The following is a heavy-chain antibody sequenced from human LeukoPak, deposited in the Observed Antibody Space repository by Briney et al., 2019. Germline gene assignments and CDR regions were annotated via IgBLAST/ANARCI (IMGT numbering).Heavy chain of an antibody. V-gene: IGHV1-46*01. Sequence: ASVKVSCKASGYTFTSYYMHWVRQAPGQGLEWMGIINPSGGSTSYAQKFQGRVTMTRGTSTSTVYMELSSLRSEDTAVYYCARATSYSYGAYYFDYWGQGTLVTVSS. CDR2: INPSGGST. CDR1: GYTFTSYY. CDR3: ARATSYSYGAYYFDY. J-gene: IGHJ4*02. D-gene: IGHD5-18*01.